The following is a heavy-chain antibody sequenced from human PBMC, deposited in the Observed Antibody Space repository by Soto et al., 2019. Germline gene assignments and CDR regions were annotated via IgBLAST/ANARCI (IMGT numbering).Heavy chain of an antibody. CDR1: GYAFTSYG. V-gene: IGHV1-18*01. J-gene: IGHJ6*02. Sequence: ASVKVSCKASGYAFTSYGISWVRQAPGQGLEWMGWISAYNGNTNYAQKLQGRVTMTTDTSTSTAYMELRSLRSDDTAVYYCARYCSGGSCYLNTIYYYYGMDVWGQGTTVTVSS. D-gene: IGHD2-15*01. CDR2: ISAYNGNT. CDR3: ARYCSGGSCYLNTIYYYYGMDV.